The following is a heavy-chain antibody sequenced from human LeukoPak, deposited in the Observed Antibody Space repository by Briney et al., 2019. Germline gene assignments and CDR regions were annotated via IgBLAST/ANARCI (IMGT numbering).Heavy chain of an antibody. CDR1: GGSISSSSYY. CDR3: ARDLIKYCSSTSCYWDWFDP. D-gene: IGHD2-2*01. Sequence: SETLSLTCTVSGGSISSSSYYWGWIRQPPGKGLEWIGSIYYSGSTYYNPSLKSRVTISVDTSKNQFSLKLSSVTAADTAVYYCARDLIKYCSSTSCYWDWFDPWGQGTLVTVSS. V-gene: IGHV4-39*07. CDR2: IYYSGST. J-gene: IGHJ5*02.